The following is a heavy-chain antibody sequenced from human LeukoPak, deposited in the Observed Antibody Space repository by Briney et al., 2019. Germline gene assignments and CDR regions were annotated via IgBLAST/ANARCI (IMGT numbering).Heavy chain of an antibody. Sequence: SVKVSCRASGGTFSSYAISWVRQAPGQGLEWMGGIIPIFGTANYAQKFQGRVTITTDESTSTAYMELSSLRSEDTAVYYCARDARAAVRSYYYYYYMDVWGKGTTVTVSS. D-gene: IGHD3-10*01. CDR3: ARDARAAVRSYYYYYYMDV. CDR2: IIPIFGTA. CDR1: GGTFSSYA. J-gene: IGHJ6*03. V-gene: IGHV1-69*05.